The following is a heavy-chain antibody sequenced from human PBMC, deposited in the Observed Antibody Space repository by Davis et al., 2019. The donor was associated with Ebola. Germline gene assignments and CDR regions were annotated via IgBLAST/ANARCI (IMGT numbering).Heavy chain of an antibody. CDR2: IFWDDDK. V-gene: IGHV2-5*02. CDR3: AHKVSMFLFDP. CDR1: GFSLSTSAVG. J-gene: IGHJ5*02. Sequence: SGPTLVKPTQTLTLTCTFSGFSLSTSAVGVGWIRQPPGKALEWLALIFWDDDKRYNPSLKNRLTVTKDTSRHQVVLTMTNIDPMDTATYYCAHKVSMFLFDPWGQGTLVTVSS. D-gene: IGHD3-10*02.